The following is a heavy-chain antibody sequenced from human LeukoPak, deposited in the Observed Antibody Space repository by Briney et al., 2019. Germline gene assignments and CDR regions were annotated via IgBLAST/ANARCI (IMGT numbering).Heavy chain of an antibody. CDR2: MNPNSGNT. J-gene: IGHJ4*02. V-gene: IGHV1-8*01. Sequence: ASVKVSCKASEYTFTSYDINWVRQATGQGLEWMGWMNPNSGNTGYAQKFQGRVTMTRSTSISTAYMELSSLRSEDTAVYYCARARRMYCSSTSCYLVYWGQGTLVTVSS. D-gene: IGHD2-2*01. CDR3: ARARRMYCSSTSCYLVY. CDR1: EYTFTSYD.